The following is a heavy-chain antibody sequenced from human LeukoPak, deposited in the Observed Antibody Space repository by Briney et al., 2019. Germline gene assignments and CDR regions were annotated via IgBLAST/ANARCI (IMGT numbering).Heavy chain of an antibody. CDR1: GFTFSTYD. Sequence: PGGSLRLSCAASGFTFSTYDMHWVRQAPGKGLEWVAFIQFDGSNQYYADSVKGRFTISRDNAKNSLYLQMNSLRAEDTAVYYCANLGANYYFDYWAQGTLVTVSS. D-gene: IGHD4/OR15-4a*01. V-gene: IGHV3-30*02. CDR2: IQFDGSNQ. CDR3: ANLGANYYFDY. J-gene: IGHJ4*02.